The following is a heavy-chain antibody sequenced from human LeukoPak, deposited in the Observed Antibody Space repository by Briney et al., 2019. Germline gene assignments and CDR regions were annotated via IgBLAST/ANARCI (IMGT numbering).Heavy chain of an antibody. CDR1: GGSISSYY. CDR3: ATLAGYHFDY. D-gene: IGHD1-1*01. CDR2: IYYSGST. J-gene: IGHJ4*02. Sequence: SETLSLTCTVSGGSISSYYWSWIRQPPGKGLEWIGYIYYSGSTNYNPSLKSRVTISVDTSKNQFSLKLSSVTAADTAVYYCATLAGYHFDYWGQGTLVTVSS. V-gene: IGHV4-59*01.